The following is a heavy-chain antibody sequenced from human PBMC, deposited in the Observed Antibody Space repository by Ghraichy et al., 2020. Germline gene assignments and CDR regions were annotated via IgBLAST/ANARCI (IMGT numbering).Heavy chain of an antibody. Sequence: ESLNISCTVSGGSVSSGSYYWSWIRQPPGKGLEWIGYIYYSGSTNYNPSLKSRVTISVDTSKNQFSLKLSSVTAADTAVYYCARDVEQWLVRGGFDPWGQGTLVTVSS. J-gene: IGHJ5*02. CDR2: IYYSGST. CDR1: GGSVSSGSYY. V-gene: IGHV4-61*01. CDR3: ARDVEQWLVRGGFDP. D-gene: IGHD6-19*01.